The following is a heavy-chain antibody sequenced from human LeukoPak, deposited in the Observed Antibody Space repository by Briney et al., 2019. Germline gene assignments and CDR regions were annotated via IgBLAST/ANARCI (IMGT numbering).Heavy chain of an antibody. CDR1: GGSISSSSYY. D-gene: IGHD3-10*01. CDR2: IYYSGST. CDR3: ARHQPYYGSGSYPDY. J-gene: IGHJ4*02. V-gene: IGHV4-39*01. Sequence: PSETLSLTCTVSGGSISSSSYYWGWIRQPPGKGLEWIGSIYYSGSTYYNPSLKSRVTISVDTSKNQFSLKLSSVTAADTAVYYCARHQPYYGSGSYPDYWGQGTLVTVSS.